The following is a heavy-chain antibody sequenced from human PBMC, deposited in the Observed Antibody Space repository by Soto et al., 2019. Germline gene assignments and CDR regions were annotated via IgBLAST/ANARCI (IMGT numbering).Heavy chain of an antibody. J-gene: IGHJ6*02. CDR2: INHSGST. D-gene: IGHD3-10*01. V-gene: IGHV4-34*01. CDR1: GGSFSGYY. Sequence: SETLSLTCAVYGGSFSGYYWSWIRQPPGKGLEWIGEINHSGSTNYNPSLKSRVTISVDTSKNQFSLKLGSVTAADTAVYYCARGVLLWFGELLGGMDVWGQGTTVTVSS. CDR3: ARGVLLWFGELLGGMDV.